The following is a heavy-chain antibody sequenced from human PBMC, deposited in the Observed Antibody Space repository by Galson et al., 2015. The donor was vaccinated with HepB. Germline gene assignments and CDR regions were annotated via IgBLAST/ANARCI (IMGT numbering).Heavy chain of an antibody. D-gene: IGHD2-15*01. CDR1: GGSISSSSYY. Sequence: LSLTCTVSGGSISSSSYYWGWIRQPPGKGLEWIGSIYYSGSTYYNPSLKSRVTISVDTSKNQFSLKLSSVTAADTAVYYCARDRVRGGKVAFDIWGQGTMVTVSS. CDR2: IYYSGST. V-gene: IGHV4-39*07. J-gene: IGHJ3*02. CDR3: ARDRVRGGKVAFDI.